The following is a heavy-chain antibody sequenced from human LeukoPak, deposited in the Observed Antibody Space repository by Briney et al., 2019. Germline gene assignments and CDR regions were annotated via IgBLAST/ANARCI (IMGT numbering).Heavy chain of an antibody. V-gene: IGHV1-18*01. J-gene: IGHJ6*02. CDR3: ASPRNYGDYSYYSMDV. D-gene: IGHD4-17*01. CDR1: GYTFTSYG. CDR2: ISAYNGNT. Sequence: GASVKVSCKASGYTFTSYGISWVRQAPGQGLEWMGWISAYNGNTNYAQKLQGRVTMTTDTSTSTAYMELRSLRSDDTAVYYCASPRNYGDYSYYSMDVWGQGTTVTVSS.